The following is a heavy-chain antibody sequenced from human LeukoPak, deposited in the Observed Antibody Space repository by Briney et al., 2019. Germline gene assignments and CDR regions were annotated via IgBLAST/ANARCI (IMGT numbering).Heavy chain of an antibody. CDR1: GFTFSSYS. V-gene: IGHV3-21*01. J-gene: IGHJ3*02. CDR2: ISSSSSYI. D-gene: IGHD3-10*01. Sequence: GSLRLSCAASGFTFSSYSMNWVRQAPGKGLEWVSSISSSSSYIYYADSVKGRFTISRDNAKNSLYLQMNSLRAEDTAVYYCASLSGGEEDAFDIWGQGTMVTVSS. CDR3: ASLSGGEEDAFDI.